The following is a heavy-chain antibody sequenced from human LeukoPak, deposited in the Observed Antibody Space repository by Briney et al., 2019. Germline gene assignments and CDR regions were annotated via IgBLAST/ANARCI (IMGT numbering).Heavy chain of an antibody. CDR2: IYYSGST. CDR1: GGSISSYY. V-gene: IGHV4-59*01. J-gene: IGHJ4*02. Sequence: SETLSLTCTVSGGSISSYYWSWIRQPPGKGLEWIGYIYYSGSTNYNPSLKSRVTISVDTSKNQFFLKLSSVTAADTAVYYCARAAGYDYVWGSYEGYYFDYWGQGTLVTVSS. D-gene: IGHD3-16*01. CDR3: ARAAGYDYVWGSYEGYYFDY.